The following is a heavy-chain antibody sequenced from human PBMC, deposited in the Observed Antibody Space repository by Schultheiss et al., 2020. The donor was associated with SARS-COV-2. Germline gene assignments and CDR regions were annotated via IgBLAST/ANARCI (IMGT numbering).Heavy chain of an antibody. D-gene: IGHD3-10*01. J-gene: IGHJ6*02. Sequence: ASVKVSCKASGYTFTGYYMHWVRQAPGQGLEWMGWMNPNSGNTGYAQKFQGRVTMTRNTSISTAYMELSSLRSEDTAVYYCARELVRFGELNFYYYYGMDVWGQGTTVTVSS. V-gene: IGHV1-8*02. CDR1: GYTFTGYY. CDR2: MNPNSGNT. CDR3: ARELVRFGELNFYYYYGMDV.